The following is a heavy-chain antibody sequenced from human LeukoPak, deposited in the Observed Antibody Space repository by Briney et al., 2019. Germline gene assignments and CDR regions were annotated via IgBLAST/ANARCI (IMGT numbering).Heavy chain of an antibody. Sequence: PSGGSLRLSCAASGFTFSNYAMSWVRQGPGKGLEWVSAISGSGSGTYYADSVKGRFTISRDNSDNTMYLEMNSLRAEDTAVYYCAKEMAGFGELLALGLDVWGQGTTVIVSS. J-gene: IGHJ6*02. CDR2: ISGSGSGT. V-gene: IGHV3-23*01. CDR1: GFTFSNYA. D-gene: IGHD3-10*01. CDR3: AKEMAGFGELLALGLDV.